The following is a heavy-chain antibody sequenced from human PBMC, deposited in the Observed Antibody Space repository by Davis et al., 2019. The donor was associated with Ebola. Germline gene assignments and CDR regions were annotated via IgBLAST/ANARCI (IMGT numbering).Heavy chain of an antibody. CDR3: ARDSPYSNHNWFDP. J-gene: IGHJ5*02. CDR2: IWYDGSNK. Sequence: GESLKISCAASGFTFSSYGMHWVRQAPGKVLEWVAVIWYDGSNKYYADSVKGRFTISRDNSKNTLYLQMNSLRAEDTAVYYCARDSPYSNHNWFDPWGQGTLVTVSS. D-gene: IGHD4-11*01. CDR1: GFTFSSYG. V-gene: IGHV3-33*01.